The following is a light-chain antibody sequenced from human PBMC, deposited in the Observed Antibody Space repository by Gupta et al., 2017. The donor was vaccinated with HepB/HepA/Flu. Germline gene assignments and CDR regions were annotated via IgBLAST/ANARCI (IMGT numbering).Light chain of an antibody. CDR3: AAWDDSLDSWL. CDR2: GTF. V-gene: IGLV1-44*01. CDR1: SSNIGINI. J-gene: IGLJ3*02. Sequence: QSVLTQPPSASGTPGQRVTISCSGSSSNIGINIVTWYQQSPGTAPKLLIYGTFQRPSAVPDRFSGSKSGTSASLAISGLQSEDEADYYCAAWDDSLDSWLFGGGTKLTVL.